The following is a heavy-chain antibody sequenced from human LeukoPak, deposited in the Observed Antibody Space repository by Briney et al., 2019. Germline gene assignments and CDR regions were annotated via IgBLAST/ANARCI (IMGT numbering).Heavy chain of an antibody. CDR2: IKQDGSKK. D-gene: IGHD5-24*01. CDR1: GYPFSSYW. Sequence: GGSLRLSCVASGYPFSSYWMTWVRQAPGKGLEWVANIKQDGSKKSYVDSVKGRFTISRDNAKNSLYLQMNSLRAEDTAIYYCTRVGYIDEGIDYWGQGTLVTVSS. CDR3: TRVGYIDEGIDY. J-gene: IGHJ4*02. V-gene: IGHV3-7*04.